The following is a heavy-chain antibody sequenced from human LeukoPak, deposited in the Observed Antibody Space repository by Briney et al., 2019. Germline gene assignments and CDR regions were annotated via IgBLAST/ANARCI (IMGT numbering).Heavy chain of an antibody. D-gene: IGHD3-10*01. CDR1: GYTFTSYD. CDR3: ASCLGVRGVMPPGSYYGMDV. J-gene: IGHJ6*02. Sequence: ASVKVSCKASGYTFTSYDINWVRQATGQGLEWMGWMNPNSGNTGYAQKFQGRVTMTRNTPISTAYMELSSLRSEDTAVYYCASCLGVRGVMPPGSYYGMDVWGQGTTVTVSS. CDR2: MNPNSGNT. V-gene: IGHV1-8*01.